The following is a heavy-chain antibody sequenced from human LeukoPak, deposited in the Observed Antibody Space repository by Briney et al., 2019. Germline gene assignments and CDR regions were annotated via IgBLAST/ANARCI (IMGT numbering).Heavy chain of an antibody. CDR3: AKGERYSSSWSYFDY. J-gene: IGHJ4*02. V-gene: IGHV3-9*03. CDR2: ISWNSGSI. CDR1: GFSFDDYA. Sequence: GGSLRLSCAASGFSFDDYAMHWVRQAPGKGLEWVSGISWNSGSIVYADSVKGRFTISRDNAKNSLYLQMNSLRAEDMALYYCAKGERYSSSWSYFDYWGQGTLVTVSS. D-gene: IGHD6-13*01.